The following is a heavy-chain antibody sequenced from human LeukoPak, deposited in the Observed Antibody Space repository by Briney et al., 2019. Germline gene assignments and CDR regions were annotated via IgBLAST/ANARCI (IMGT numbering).Heavy chain of an antibody. Sequence: PGGSLRLSCAPSGVSLSNYALDWVRQAPGKGLEWVAAISYDGSKTYYTDSVKGRFTISRDDPSDTLSLQMDSLRAEDTDLYYCATSTTVAGTFWFDPRGQGTLVIVSS. V-gene: IGHV3-30*04. J-gene: IGHJ5*02. CDR2: ISYDGSKT. CDR3: ATSTTVAGTFWFDP. D-gene: IGHD6-19*01. CDR1: GVSLSNYA.